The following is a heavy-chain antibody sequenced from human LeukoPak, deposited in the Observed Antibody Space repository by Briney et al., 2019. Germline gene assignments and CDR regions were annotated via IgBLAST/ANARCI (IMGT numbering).Heavy chain of an antibody. V-gene: IGHV3-23*01. Sequence: GGSLRLSCTASGFTFGDYAMSWFRQAPGKGLEWVSAISGSGGSTYYADSVKGRFTISRDNSKNTLYLQMNSLRAEDTAVYYCAKRLGAGYSSGWYGILGWFDPWGRGTLVTVSS. D-gene: IGHD6-19*01. CDR2: ISGSGGST. CDR3: AKRLGAGYSSGWYGILGWFDP. CDR1: GFTFGDYA. J-gene: IGHJ5*02.